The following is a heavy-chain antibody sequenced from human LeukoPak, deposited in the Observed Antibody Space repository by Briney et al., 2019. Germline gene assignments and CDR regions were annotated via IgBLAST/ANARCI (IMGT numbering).Heavy chain of an antibody. V-gene: IGHV4-31*03. CDR2: IYYSGST. D-gene: IGHD2-2*01. CDR3: ARILIVVVPAATGGFDP. CDR1: GGSISSGGYY. J-gene: IGHJ5*02. Sequence: SQTLSLTCTVSGGSISSGGYYWRWIRQHPGKGLEWIGYIYYSGSTYYNPSLKSRVTISVDTSKNQFSLKLSSVTAADTAVYYCARILIVVVPAATGGFDPWGQGTLVTVSS.